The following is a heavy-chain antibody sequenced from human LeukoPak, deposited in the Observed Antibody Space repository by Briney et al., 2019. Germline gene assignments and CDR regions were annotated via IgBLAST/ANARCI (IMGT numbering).Heavy chain of an antibody. D-gene: IGHD6-19*01. J-gene: IGHJ3*02. CDR3: AKDDKWLKLPFDI. CDR1: GFTFNTYG. CDR2: ISGSGGST. Sequence: GGSLRLSCAASGFTFNTYGMSWVRQAPGKGLEWVSAISGSGGSTYYADSVKGRFTISRDNSKNTLYLQMNSLRAEDTAVYYCAKDDKWLKLPFDIWGQGTMVTVSS. V-gene: IGHV3-23*01.